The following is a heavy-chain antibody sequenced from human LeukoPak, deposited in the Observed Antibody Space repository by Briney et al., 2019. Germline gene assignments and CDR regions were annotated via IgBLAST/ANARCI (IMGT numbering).Heavy chain of an antibody. D-gene: IGHD3-22*01. V-gene: IGHV3-30*18. CDR1: GFTFSSYG. J-gene: IGHJ3*02. CDR3: AKARAIVDAFDI. CDR2: ISYDGSNK. Sequence: GGSLRLSCAASGFTFSSYGMHWVCQAPGKGLEWVAVISYDGSNKYYADSVKGRFTISRDNSKNTLYLQMNSLRAEDTAVYYCAKARAIVDAFDIWGQGTMVTVSS.